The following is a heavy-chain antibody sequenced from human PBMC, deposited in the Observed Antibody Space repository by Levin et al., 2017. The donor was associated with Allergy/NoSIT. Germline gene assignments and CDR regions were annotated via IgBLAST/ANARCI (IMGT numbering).Heavy chain of an antibody. V-gene: IGHV4-39*01. Sequence: SETLSLTCTVSGGSISSSDYYWGWIRQTPGKGLEWIGSIYYSGTTNYKPSLKSRLTISVDTSKNQFSLRLGSVTATDTAVYYCAGRGYYYEASGYNIDYWGQGTLVTVSS. CDR2: IYYSGTT. CDR1: GGSISSSDYY. D-gene: IGHD3-22*01. CDR3: AGRGYYYEASGYNIDY. J-gene: IGHJ4*02.